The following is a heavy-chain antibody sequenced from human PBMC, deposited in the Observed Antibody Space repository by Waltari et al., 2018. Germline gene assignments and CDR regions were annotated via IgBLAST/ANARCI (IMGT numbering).Heavy chain of an antibody. V-gene: IGHV3-7*01. CDR3: ARDDNINGASDAFDI. J-gene: IGHJ3*02. CDR2: INESGSKK. Sequence: EVSLVESGGDLAQPGESLRLSGAASGFSLANSWMSWVRQVPGKGLEWVADINESGSKKYYVDSVKGRFTISRDNAKNSVDLQMNSLRVEDTTVYYCARDDNINGASDAFDIWGQGTMVTVSS. CDR1: GFSLANSW. D-gene: IGHD2-8*01.